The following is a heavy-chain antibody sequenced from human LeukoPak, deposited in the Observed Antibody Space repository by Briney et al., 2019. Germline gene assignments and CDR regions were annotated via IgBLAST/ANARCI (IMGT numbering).Heavy chain of an antibody. V-gene: IGHV1-2*02. CDR2: INPNNGGT. D-gene: IGHD2-21*01. CDR3: ARGTPAPLLEGHY. Sequence: ASVKVSCKASGYTFTDFYMHWVRQAPGQGLEWMGWINPNNGGTNYVKKFQGRVTMTRDMSISTAYMELSSLTSDDTAVFYCARGTPAPLLEGHYWGQGTLVTVSS. CDR1: GYTFTDFY. J-gene: IGHJ4*02.